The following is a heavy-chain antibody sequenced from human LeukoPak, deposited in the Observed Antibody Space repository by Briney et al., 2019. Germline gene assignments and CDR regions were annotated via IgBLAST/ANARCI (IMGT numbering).Heavy chain of an antibody. CDR2: IIPIFGTA. J-gene: IGHJ4*02. D-gene: IGHD3-22*01. Sequence: GASVKVSCKASGGTFSSYAISWVRQAPGQGLEWMGGIIPIFGTANYAQKFQGRVTITADESTSTAYMELSSLRSEDTAVYYCARDIHYDSSGYYHPHFDYRGQGTLVTVSS. CDR1: GGTFSSYA. V-gene: IGHV1-69*13. CDR3: ARDIHYDSSGYYHPHFDY.